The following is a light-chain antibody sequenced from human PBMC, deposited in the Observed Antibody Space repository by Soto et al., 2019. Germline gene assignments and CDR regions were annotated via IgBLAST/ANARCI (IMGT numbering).Light chain of an antibody. J-gene: IGKJ4*01. Sequence: IRMTQSPSSLFASIGDTVNITCRASQDIGSVLAWYQQKPGKAPKLLIYDASSLQSGVPPRFSGSGSGTDFTLSINSLQPEDFATYYCQQTYSTPLTFGGGTKV. CDR3: QQTYSTPLT. V-gene: IGKV1-39*01. CDR1: QDIGSV. CDR2: DAS.